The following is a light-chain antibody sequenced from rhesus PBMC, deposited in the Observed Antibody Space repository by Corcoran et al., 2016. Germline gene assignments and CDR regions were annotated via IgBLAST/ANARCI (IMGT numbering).Light chain of an antibody. CDR1: SLKTDY. J-gene: IGLJ1*01. CDR2: GNT. V-gene: IGLV3S11*01. CDR3: GSWDNSGNHYI. Sequence: SSGLTQEPALSVALGHTVRMTGQGDSLKTDYASGYQQKPGQVPVLVIYGNTNRPSGIPGRFSGSWSGDTGSLTITGAQVEDEADYYCGSWDNSGNHYIFGAGTRLTVL.